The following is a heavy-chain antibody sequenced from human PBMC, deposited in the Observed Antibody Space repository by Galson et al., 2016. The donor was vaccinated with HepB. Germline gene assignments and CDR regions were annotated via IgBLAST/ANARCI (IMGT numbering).Heavy chain of an antibody. CDR1: GGSISNYY. CDR3: ARCGSSSFHYYYGLDV. V-gene: IGHV4-59*01. CDR2: VYYSGST. J-gene: IGHJ6*02. D-gene: IGHD6-6*01. Sequence: SETLSLTCTLSGGSISNYYWMWIRQPPGKGLEWIGYVYYSGSTNYNPSLKSRVDISIDTSKNQFSLRLHSATTADTAVYYCARCGSSSFHYYYGLDVWGQGTTVAVSS.